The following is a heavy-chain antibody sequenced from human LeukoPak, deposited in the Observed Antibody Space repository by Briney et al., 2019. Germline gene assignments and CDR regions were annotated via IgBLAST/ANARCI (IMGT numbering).Heavy chain of an antibody. CDR3: AREGGVPAVHTPYYYYMDV. V-gene: IGHV4-34*01. Sequence: PSETLSLTCAVYGGSFSGYYWSWIRQPPGKGLEWIGEINHSGSTNYNPSLKSRVTISVDTSKNQFSLKLSSVTAADTAVYYCAREGGVPAVHTPYYYYMDVWGKGTTVTVSS. CDR1: GGSFSGYY. D-gene: IGHD2-2*01. CDR2: INHSGST. J-gene: IGHJ6*03.